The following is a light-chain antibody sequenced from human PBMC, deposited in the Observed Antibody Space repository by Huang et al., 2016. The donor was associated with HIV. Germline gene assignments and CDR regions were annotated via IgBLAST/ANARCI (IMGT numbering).Light chain of an antibody. V-gene: IGKV3-11*01. J-gene: IGKJ1*01. CDR2: GTS. Sequence: EIVLTQSPATLSLSPGERANLSCRASQSVSNYLAWYPQKPGQAPRLLIYGTSNSATGIPARFSGSGSGTGFTLTISSLEPEDLAVYYCQQRSSWPGTFGQGTKVEVK. CDR3: QQRSSWPGT. CDR1: QSVSNY.